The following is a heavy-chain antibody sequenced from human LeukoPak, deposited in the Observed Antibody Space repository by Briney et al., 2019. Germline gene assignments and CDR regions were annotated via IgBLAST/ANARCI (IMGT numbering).Heavy chain of an antibody. V-gene: IGHV4-39*01. J-gene: IGHJ5*02. CDR1: GDSISSSSHY. Sequence: TSSETLSLTCSVSGDSISSSSHYWAWIRQPPGKGLEWIGSIYYSGSTYYNPSLKSRVTISVDTSKNQFSLKLSSATAADTAVYYCARQAIVVVPAAVFVAWFDPWGQGTLVTVSS. CDR2: IYYSGST. CDR3: ARQAIVVVPAAVFVAWFDP. D-gene: IGHD2-2*01.